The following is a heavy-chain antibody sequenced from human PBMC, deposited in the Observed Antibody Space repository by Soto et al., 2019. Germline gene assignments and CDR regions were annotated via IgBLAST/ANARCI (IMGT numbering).Heavy chain of an antibody. V-gene: IGHV3-23*01. Sequence: SGGSLRLSCAASGFTFSSYAMSWVRQAPGKGLEWVSAISGSGGSTYYADSVKGRFTISRDNSKNTLYLQMNSLRAEDTAVYYCARDSYDVGWFDPWGQGTLVTVSS. D-gene: IGHD5-12*01. J-gene: IGHJ5*02. CDR3: ARDSYDVGWFDP. CDR2: ISGSGGST. CDR1: GFTFSSYA.